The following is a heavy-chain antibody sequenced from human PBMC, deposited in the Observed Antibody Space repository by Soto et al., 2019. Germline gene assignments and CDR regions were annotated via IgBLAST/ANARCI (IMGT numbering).Heavy chain of an antibody. Sequence: GGSLRLSCAASGFTFSSYAMSWVRQAPGKGLEWVSAISGSGGSTYYADSVKGRFTISRDNSKNTLYLQMNSLRAEDTAVYYCAKGEGVTTLYYYYYYGMDVWGQGTTVTVSS. CDR2: ISGSGGST. CDR1: GFTFSSYA. CDR3: AKGEGVTTLYYYYYYGMDV. J-gene: IGHJ6*02. V-gene: IGHV3-23*01. D-gene: IGHD4-17*01.